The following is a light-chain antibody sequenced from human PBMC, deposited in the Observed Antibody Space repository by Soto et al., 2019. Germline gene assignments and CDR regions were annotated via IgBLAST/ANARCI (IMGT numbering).Light chain of an antibody. CDR3: QQYRSWPYT. CDR1: QSVSSN. V-gene: IGKV3-15*01. Sequence: EIVMTQSPATLSVSPGERATLSCRASQSVSSNLAWYQQKPGQAPRLLIYGASTRATGIPARFSGSGSGTEFTLTISILQSEDVAYYYWQQYRSWPYTFGQGTNLEIK. CDR2: GAS. J-gene: IGKJ2*01.